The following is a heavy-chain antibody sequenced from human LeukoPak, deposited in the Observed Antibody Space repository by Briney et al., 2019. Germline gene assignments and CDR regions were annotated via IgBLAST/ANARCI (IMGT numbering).Heavy chain of an antibody. J-gene: IGHJ3*02. CDR1: GFNFSIYT. CDR3: ARDESRVRGVIRDAFDI. Sequence: GSLRLSCAVSGFNFSIYTINWVRQAPGKGLEWVSSISSDSNYIDYADSVKGRFSISRDNTKNSLYLQMSSLRAEDTAVYYCARDESRVRGVIRDAFDIWGQGTMVTVSS. CDR2: ISSDSNYI. D-gene: IGHD3-10*01. V-gene: IGHV3-21*01.